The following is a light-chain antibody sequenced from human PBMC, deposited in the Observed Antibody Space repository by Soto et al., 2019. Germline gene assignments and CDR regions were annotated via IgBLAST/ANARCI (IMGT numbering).Light chain of an antibody. J-gene: IGKJ3*01. V-gene: IGKV3-15*01. CDR1: QSVAGN. CDR3: QQYNTWPQT. Sequence: EIVMTQSPATLSASPGERATLSCRASQSVAGNLAWYQQKPGQAPRLLIYAASTTATGIPAHFSGSGSGTDFTLTISSLQSEDFAVYYCQQYNTWPQTFGPGTKVDI. CDR2: AAS.